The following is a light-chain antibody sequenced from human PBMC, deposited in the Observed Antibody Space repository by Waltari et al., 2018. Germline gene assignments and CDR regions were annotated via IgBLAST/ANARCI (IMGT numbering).Light chain of an antibody. J-gene: IGKJ1*01. CDR1: QSLLHNNGYNY. CDR2: LGS. CDR3: MQGLRTVWT. Sequence: DIVVTQSPLSLLVTPGEPASISCRSNQSLLHNNGYNYLDWILQKPGQPPQLLIYLGSNRASGVPDRFRGSGSGTDFTLQISRVEAEDVGVYYCMQGLRTVWTFGQGTKVEIK. V-gene: IGKV2-28*01.